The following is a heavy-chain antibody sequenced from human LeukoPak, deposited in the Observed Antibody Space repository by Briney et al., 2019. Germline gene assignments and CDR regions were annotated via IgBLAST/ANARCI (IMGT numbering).Heavy chain of an antibody. D-gene: IGHD4-23*01. CDR2: SSDTT. Sequence: PGGSLRLSCAASGFTFSSYAVSWVRQAPRKGLEWVSTSSDTTYYTDSVRGRFTISRDTSKNTLYLQMNSLGAADTAVYYCARSRGPGNHFFDYWGQGALVTVSS. CDR1: GFTFSSYA. CDR3: ARSRGPGNHFFDY. V-gene: IGHV3-23*01. J-gene: IGHJ4*02.